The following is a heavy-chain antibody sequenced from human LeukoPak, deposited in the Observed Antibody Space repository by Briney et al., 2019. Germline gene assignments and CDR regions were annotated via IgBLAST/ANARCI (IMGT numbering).Heavy chain of an antibody. V-gene: IGHV4-38-2*01. CDR3: ARADYGDYYFDY. Sequence: SETLSLTCAVSGYSISSGYYWGWIRPAPGKGLEWIGIIYHSGSTYYNPSLKSRVTISVDTSKNQFSLNLSSVTAADTAVYYCARADYGDYYFDYWGQGTLVTVSS. CDR1: GYSISSGYY. D-gene: IGHD4-17*01. CDR2: IYHSGST. J-gene: IGHJ4*02.